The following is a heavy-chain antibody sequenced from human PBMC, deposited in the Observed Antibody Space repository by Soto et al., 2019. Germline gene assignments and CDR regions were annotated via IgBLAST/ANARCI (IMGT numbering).Heavy chain of an antibody. J-gene: IGHJ4*02. CDR1: GFTFSSYG. CDR2: IWYDGSNK. CDR3: ARDHIVVPGHYFDY. D-gene: IGHD2-21*01. Sequence: GGSLRLSCAASGFTFSSYGMHWVRQAPGKGLEWVAVIWYDGSNKYYADSVKGRFTISRDNSKNTLYLQMNSLRAEDTAVYYCARDHIVVPGHYFDYWGQGTLVTVSS. V-gene: IGHV3-33*01.